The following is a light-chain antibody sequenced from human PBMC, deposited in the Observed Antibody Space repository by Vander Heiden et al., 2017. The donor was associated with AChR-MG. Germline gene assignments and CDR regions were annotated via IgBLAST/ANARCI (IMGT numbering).Light chain of an antibody. CDR3: SSYAGSNNLRV. V-gene: IGLV2-8*01. J-gene: IGLJ2*01. CDR1: SSDVGGYNY. CDR2: EVS. Sequence: QSALTQPPSASGSPGQSVTISCTGTSSDVGGYNYVSWYQQHPGKAPKLMIYEVSKRPSGVTDRFSGSKSGNTASLTVSGLQAEDGADYYCSSYAGSNNLRVFGGGTKLTVL.